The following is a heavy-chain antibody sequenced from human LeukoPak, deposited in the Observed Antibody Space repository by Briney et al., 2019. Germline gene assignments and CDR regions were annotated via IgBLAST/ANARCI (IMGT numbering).Heavy chain of an antibody. Sequence: PGGSLRLSCAASGFTFRGYGMSWVRQAPGKGLEWVSAIRGSGVTTYYADSVKGRFTISRDNSRTTLYLLMNSLRAEDTAVYYCAKDAAANADYPCYFDYWGQGALVTVSS. CDR1: GFTFRGYG. D-gene: IGHD4-11*01. CDR3: AKDAAANADYPCYFDY. J-gene: IGHJ4*02. V-gene: IGHV3-23*01. CDR2: IRGSGVTT.